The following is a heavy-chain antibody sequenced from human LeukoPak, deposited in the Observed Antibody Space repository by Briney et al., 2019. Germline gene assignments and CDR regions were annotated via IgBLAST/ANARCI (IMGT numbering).Heavy chain of an antibody. Sequence: GGSLRLSCAGSGFTFSSYAMSWVRRAPGKGLEWVSTISGSGGSGTYYADSVKGRFTVSRDNSRNTMYLPMNSLRAEATAVYYCVKDRGGSPFYGMDVWGQGTTVTVSS. J-gene: IGHJ6*02. CDR1: GFTFSSYA. V-gene: IGHV3-23*01. CDR3: VKDRGGSPFYGMDV. CDR2: ISGSGGSGT. D-gene: IGHD1-26*01.